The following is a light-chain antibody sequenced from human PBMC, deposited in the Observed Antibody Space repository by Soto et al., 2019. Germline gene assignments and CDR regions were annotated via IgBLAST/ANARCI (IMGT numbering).Light chain of an antibody. J-gene: IGKJ2*01. CDR1: QDIRDY. Sequence: DIQMTQSPSSLSASVGDRVTISCRASQDIRDYLAWFQQKPGKPPKTLIYAASRLQPGVPSKFSGSGSGTDFTLKISSLQPEDFATYYCQQYNSYPPTFGQGTRLDI. CDR2: AAS. V-gene: IGKV1-16*02. CDR3: QQYNSYPPT.